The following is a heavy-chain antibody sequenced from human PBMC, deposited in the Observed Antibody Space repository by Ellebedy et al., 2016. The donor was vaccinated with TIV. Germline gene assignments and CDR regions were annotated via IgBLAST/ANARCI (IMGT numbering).Heavy chain of an antibody. J-gene: IGHJ6*02. V-gene: IGHV1-24*01. CDR1: GYTLTELS. CDR3: ATGTPITMVRGVNYYYGMDV. Sequence: AASVKVSCKVSGYTLTELSMHWVRQAPGKGLEWMGGFDPEDGETIYAQKFQGRVTMTEDTSTDTAYMELSSLRSEDTAVYYCATGTPITMVRGVNYYYGMDVWGQGTTVTVSS. D-gene: IGHD3-10*01. CDR2: FDPEDGET.